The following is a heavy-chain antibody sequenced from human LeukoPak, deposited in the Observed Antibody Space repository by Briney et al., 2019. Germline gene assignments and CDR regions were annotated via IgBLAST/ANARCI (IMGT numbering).Heavy chain of an antibody. V-gene: IGHV1-18*01. Sequence: ASVMVSCKASGYTFTTYGINWVRQAPGQGLEWMGWISTYDGGANYAQKFRDRVTMLRDTSTSTAYMELRSLRSDDTAVYYCARDQPRRGPGNHDYWGQGTLVTVSS. CDR1: GYTFTTYG. CDR3: ARDQPRRGPGNHDY. CDR2: ISTYDGGA. D-gene: IGHD1-26*01. J-gene: IGHJ4*02.